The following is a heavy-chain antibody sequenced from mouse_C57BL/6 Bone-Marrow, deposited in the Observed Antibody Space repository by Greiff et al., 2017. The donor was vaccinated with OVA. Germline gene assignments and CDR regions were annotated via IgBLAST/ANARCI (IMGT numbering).Heavy chain of an antibody. CDR1: GYTFTSYG. Sequence: QVQLQQSGAELARPGASVKLSCKASGYTFTSYGISWVKQRTGQGLEWIGEIYPRSGNTYYNEKFKGKATLTADKSSSTAYMELRSLTSEDSAVYFCVRPSYYYGSSPFAYWGQGTLVTVSA. V-gene: IGHV1-81*01. J-gene: IGHJ3*01. CDR3: VRPSYYYGSSPFAY. CDR2: IYPRSGNT. D-gene: IGHD1-1*01.